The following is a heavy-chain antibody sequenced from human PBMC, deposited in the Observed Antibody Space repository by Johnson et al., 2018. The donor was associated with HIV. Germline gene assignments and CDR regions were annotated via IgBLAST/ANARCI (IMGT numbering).Heavy chain of an antibody. CDR1: GFTFDDYA. V-gene: IGHV3-20*04. CDR3: ANYYDSSGYLNPDAFDI. CDR2: INWNGGST. Sequence: VQLVESGGGLVQPGRSLRLSCAASGFTFDDYAMHWVRQAPGKGLEWVSGINWNGGSTGYADSVKGRFTISRDNAKNSLYLQMNSLRAEDTALYYCANYYDSSGYLNPDAFDIWGQGTMVTVSS. J-gene: IGHJ3*02. D-gene: IGHD3-22*01.